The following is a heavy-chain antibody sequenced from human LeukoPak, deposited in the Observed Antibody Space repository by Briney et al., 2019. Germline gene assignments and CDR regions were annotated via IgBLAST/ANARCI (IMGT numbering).Heavy chain of an antibody. D-gene: IGHD6-13*01. Sequence: PSETLSLTCTVSGGSISSYYWSWIRQPPGKGLEWIGYIYYSGSTNYNPSLKSRVTISVDTSKNQFSLKLSSVTAADTAVYYCARTHRHIADDAFDIWGQGTMVTVSS. CDR2: IYYSGST. CDR1: GGSISSYY. J-gene: IGHJ3*02. V-gene: IGHV4-59*01. CDR3: ARTHRHIADDAFDI.